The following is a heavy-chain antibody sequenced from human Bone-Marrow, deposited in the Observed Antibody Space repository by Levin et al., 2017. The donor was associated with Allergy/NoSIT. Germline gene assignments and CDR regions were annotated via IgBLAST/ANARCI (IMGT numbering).Heavy chain of an antibody. V-gene: IGHV3-23*01. D-gene: IGHD4-17*01. CDR2: ISGSGGST. J-gene: IGHJ5*01. CDR1: GFSFRSYA. Sequence: GGSLRLSCAASGFSFRSYAMTWVRQAPGKGLEWVSGISGSGGSTDYADSVKGRFTISRDNSQNTLSLQMNNVRAEDTAVYYCTKHRMTTATINFFASWGQGTLVIVSS. CDR3: TKHRMTTATINFFAS.